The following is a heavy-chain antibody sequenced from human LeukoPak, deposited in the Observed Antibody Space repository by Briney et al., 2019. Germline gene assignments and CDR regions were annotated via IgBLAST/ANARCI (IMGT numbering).Heavy chain of an antibody. V-gene: IGHV3-30*18. CDR3: AKDSYDRSGYYYYYFTY. J-gene: IGHJ4*02. CDR2: ISYDGSNK. CDR1: GFTFSSSG. Sequence: GRSLRLSCAASGFTFSSSGMHWVRQAPGKGLEWVAVISYDGSNKYYADSVKGRFTISRDNSKNTLYLQMNSLRAGDTAVYYCAKDSYDRSGYYYYYFTYWGQGTQVTVSS. D-gene: IGHD3-22*01.